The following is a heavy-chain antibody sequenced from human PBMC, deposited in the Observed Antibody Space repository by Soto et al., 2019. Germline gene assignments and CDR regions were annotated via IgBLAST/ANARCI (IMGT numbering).Heavy chain of an antibody. D-gene: IGHD2-21*02. J-gene: IGHJ4*02. CDR3: ARPGYCGGDCYSGYYFDY. CDR1: GYSFTSYW. V-gene: IGHV5-51*01. Sequence: GESLKISCKGSGYSFTSYWIGWVRQMPGKGLEWMGIIYPGDSDTRYSPSFQGQVTISADKSISTAYLQWSSLKASDTAMYYCARPGYCGGDCYSGYYFDYWGQGTLVTAPQ. CDR2: IYPGDSDT.